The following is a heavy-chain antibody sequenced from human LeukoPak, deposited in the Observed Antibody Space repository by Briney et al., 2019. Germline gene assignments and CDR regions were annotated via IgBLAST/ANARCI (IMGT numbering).Heavy chain of an antibody. CDR2: INPSGGST. J-gene: IGHJ4*02. CDR1: GYTFTGYY. Sequence: ASVKVSCKASGYTFTGYYMHWVRQAPVQGLEWMGIINPSGGSTSYARKFQGRVTMTRDTSTSTVYVELSSLRSEDTAVYYCARDQDCGGDCYSGYFDYWGQGTLVTVSS. V-gene: IGHV1-46*01. CDR3: ARDQDCGGDCYSGYFDY. D-gene: IGHD2-21*01.